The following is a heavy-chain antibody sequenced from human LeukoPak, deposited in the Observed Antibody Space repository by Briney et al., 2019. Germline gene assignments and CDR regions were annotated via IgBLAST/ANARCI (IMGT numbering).Heavy chain of an antibody. CDR3: ARGRVPLYSSGWYSKGYYFDY. CDR1: GGSFSGYY. Sequence: SETLSLTCAVYGGSFSGYYWSWIRQPPGKGLEWIGEINHSGSTNYNPSLKSRVTISVDTSKNQFSLKLSSVTAADTAVYYCARGRVPLYSSGWYSKGYYFDYWGQGTLVTVSS. D-gene: IGHD6-13*01. V-gene: IGHV4-34*01. J-gene: IGHJ4*02. CDR2: INHSGST.